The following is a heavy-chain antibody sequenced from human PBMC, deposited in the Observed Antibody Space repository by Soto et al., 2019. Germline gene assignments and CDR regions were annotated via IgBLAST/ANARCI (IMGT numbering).Heavy chain of an antibody. CDR2: ICYSGST. CDR3: ARTYGLADYYGSGSYSDY. Sequence: SETLSLTCTVSGGSISSYYWSWIRQHPGKGLEWIGYICYSGSTYYNPSLKSRVTISVDTSKNQFSLKLSSVTAADTAVYYCARTYGLADYYGSGSYSDYWGQGTLVTVSS. CDR1: GGSISSYY. V-gene: IGHV4-59*06. J-gene: IGHJ4*02. D-gene: IGHD3-10*01.